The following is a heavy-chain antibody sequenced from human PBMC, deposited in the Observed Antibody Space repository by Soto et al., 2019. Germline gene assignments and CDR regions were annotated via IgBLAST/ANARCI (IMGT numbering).Heavy chain of an antibody. CDR1: GAAPNSGNYY. D-gene: IGHD2-21*01. Sequence: PSETLSLTCSVSGAAPNSGNYYWSWIRQVPGKGLEWIGHIYVTGAVDYNPSLRDRITISQDTSERQFSLNLRLVTAADMAVYYCARLRIATNNYKWFDPWGQGTLVTVSS. CDR2: IYVTGAV. J-gene: IGHJ5*02. V-gene: IGHV4-31*03. CDR3: ARLRIATNNYKWFDP.